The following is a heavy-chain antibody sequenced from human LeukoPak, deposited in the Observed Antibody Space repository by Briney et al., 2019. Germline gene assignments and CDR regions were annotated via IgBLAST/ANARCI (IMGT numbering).Heavy chain of an antibody. CDR1: GGSISSYY. Sequence: PSETLSLTCTVSGGSISSYYWSWIRQPPGKGLEWIGYIYYSGSTNYNPSLKSRVTISVDTSKNQFSLKLSSVTAADTAVYYCARAAFGPYDYWGQGTLVTVSS. CDR2: IYYSGST. D-gene: IGHD3-16*01. CDR3: ARAAFGPYDY. V-gene: IGHV4-59*01. J-gene: IGHJ4*02.